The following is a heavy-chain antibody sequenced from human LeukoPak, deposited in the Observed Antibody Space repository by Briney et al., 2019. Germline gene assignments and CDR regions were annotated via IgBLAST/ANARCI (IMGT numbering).Heavy chain of an antibody. CDR1: GGSISSSSYY. Sequence: SETLSLTCTVSGGSISSSSYYWGWIRQPPGKGLERIGSSYDSGSAYYNPSLKSRVTISVDTSKNQFSLKLSSVTAADTAVYYCARSIMITFGGVIPHYFDYWGQGTLVTVSS. J-gene: IGHJ4*02. D-gene: IGHD3-16*02. CDR3: ARSIMITFGGVIPHYFDY. V-gene: IGHV4-39*01. CDR2: SYDSGSA.